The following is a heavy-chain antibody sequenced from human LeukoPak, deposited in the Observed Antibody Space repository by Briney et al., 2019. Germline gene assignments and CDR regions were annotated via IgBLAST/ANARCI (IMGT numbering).Heavy chain of an antibody. V-gene: IGHV1-18*01. D-gene: IGHD3-10*01. J-gene: IGHJ4*02. CDR1: GYTFTSYG. CDR2: ISAYNGNT. Sequence: ASVKVSCKASGYTFTSYGISWVRQAPGQGLEWMGWISAYNGNTNYAQKLQGRVTMTTDTSTNTAYMELRSLRSDDTAVYYCAGARRSYYGSGSYYDYWGQGTLVTVSS. CDR3: AGARRSYYGSGSYYDY.